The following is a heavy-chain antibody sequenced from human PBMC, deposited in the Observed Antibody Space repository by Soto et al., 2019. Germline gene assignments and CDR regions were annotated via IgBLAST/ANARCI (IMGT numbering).Heavy chain of an antibody. J-gene: IGHJ4*02. D-gene: IGHD2-8*01. CDR3: AKSSDIVLMVYAPKDQGFDY. CDR2: ISGSGGST. CDR1: GFTFSSYA. V-gene: IGHV3-23*01. Sequence: EVQLLESGGGLVQPGGSLRLSCAASGFTFSSYAMSWVRQAPGKGLEWVSAISGSGGSTYYADSVKGRFTISRDNSKNTLYLQMNSLRAEDTAVYYCAKSSDIVLMVYAPKDQGFDYWGQGTLVTVSS.